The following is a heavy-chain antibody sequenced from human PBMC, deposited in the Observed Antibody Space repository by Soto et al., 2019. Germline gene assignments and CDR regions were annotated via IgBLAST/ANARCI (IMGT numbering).Heavy chain of an antibody. CDR2: IIPIFGTA. CDR3: ARDPRKFSDTIFGVVIYYGMDV. D-gene: IGHD3-3*01. J-gene: IGHJ6*02. Sequence: QVQLVQSGAEVKKPGSSVKVSCKASGGTFSSYAISWVRQAPGQGLEWMGGIIPIFGTANYAQKFQGRVTITADESTSTAYMELSSLRSEDTAVYYCARDPRKFSDTIFGVVIYYGMDVWGQGTTVTVSS. V-gene: IGHV1-69*01. CDR1: GGTFSSYA.